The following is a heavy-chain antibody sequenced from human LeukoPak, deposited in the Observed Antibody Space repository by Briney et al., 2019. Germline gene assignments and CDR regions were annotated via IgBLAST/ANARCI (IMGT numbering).Heavy chain of an antibody. D-gene: IGHD2-15*01. V-gene: IGHV4-30-4*01. J-gene: IGHJ3*02. CDR2: IYYSGST. CDR3: ARVAPPTYCSGGSCYSAAFDI. Sequence: PSQTLSLTCTVSGGSVSSGYYYWSWIRQPPGKGLEWLGYIYYSGSTYYNPSLKSRVSISVDTSKNQFSLKLSSVTAADTAVYYCARVAPPTYCSGGSCYSAAFDIWGQGTMVTVSS. CDR1: GGSVSSGYYY.